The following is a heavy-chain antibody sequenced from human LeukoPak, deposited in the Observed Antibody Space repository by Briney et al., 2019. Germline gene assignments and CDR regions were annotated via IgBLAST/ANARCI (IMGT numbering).Heavy chain of an antibody. J-gene: IGHJ4*02. CDR1: GYTFTSYA. D-gene: IGHD1-26*01. CDR2: INAGNGNT. CDR3: VTNRATTGSFWGVLDY. Sequence: ASVKVSCEASGYTFTSYAMHWVRQAPGQRLEWMGWINAGNGNTKYSQKFQGRVTITRDTSASTAYMELSSLRSEDTAVYYCVTNRATTGSFWGVLDYWGQGTLVTVSS. V-gene: IGHV1-3*01.